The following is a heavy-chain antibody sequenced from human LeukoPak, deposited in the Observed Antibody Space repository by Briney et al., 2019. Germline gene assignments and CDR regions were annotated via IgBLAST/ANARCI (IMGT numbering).Heavy chain of an antibody. D-gene: IGHD6-19*01. CDR2: LSHDGGTK. CDR3: AKEHRQQWLVPFDQ. CDR1: GFTFNNYA. Sequence: GRSLRLSCAASGFTFNNYAMNWVRQAPGKGLEWVAALSHDGGTKYYADSVKGRFTISRDNFNNTLYLQMTSLRADDTTVYYCAKEHRQQWLVPFDQWGQGTLVTVSS. J-gene: IGHJ4*02. V-gene: IGHV3-30-3*01.